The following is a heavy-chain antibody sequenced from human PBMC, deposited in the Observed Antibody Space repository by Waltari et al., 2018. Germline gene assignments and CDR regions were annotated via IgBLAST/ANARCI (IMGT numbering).Heavy chain of an antibody. J-gene: IGHJ6*02. CDR3: ARVLDSSGYYYYYYGMDV. CDR2: INPSLGIA. D-gene: IGHD3-22*01. V-gene: IGHV1-69*04. CDR1: GGTFSSYA. Sequence: QVQLVQSGAEVKKPGSSVKVSCKASGGTFSSYAISWVRQAPGQGLEWMGRINPSLGIANDAQKVQGRVTITADKSTSTAYMELSSLRSEDTAVYYCARVLDSSGYYYYYYGMDVWGQGTTVTVSS.